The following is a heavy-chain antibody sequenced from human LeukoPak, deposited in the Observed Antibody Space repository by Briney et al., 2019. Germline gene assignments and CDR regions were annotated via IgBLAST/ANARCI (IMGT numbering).Heavy chain of an antibody. CDR1: GGSFSGYY. V-gene: IGHV4-59*01. J-gene: IGHJ5*02. CDR2: IYYSGST. D-gene: IGHD3-10*01. CDR3: ARDLGYGSGSYSNGGWFDP. Sequence: SETLSLTCAVYGGSFSGYYWSWIRQPPGKGLEWIGYIYYSGSTNYNPSLKSRVTISVDTSKNQFSLKLSSVTAADTAVYYCARDLGYGSGSYSNGGWFDPWGQGTLVTVSS.